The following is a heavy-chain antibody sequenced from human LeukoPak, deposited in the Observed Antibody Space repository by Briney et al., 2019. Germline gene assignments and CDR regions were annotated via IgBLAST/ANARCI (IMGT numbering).Heavy chain of an antibody. CDR2: ISSGGST. D-gene: IGHD1-26*01. CDR1: GLTFSTNS. V-gene: IGHV3-53*01. CDR3: GRVGGWIGGFHAFDI. J-gene: IGHJ3*02. Sequence: GGSLRLSCAAAGLTFSTNSMNWVRQAPGKGLEWVSVISSGGSTYYADSVKGRFTISRDNSKNTLYLQMNSLKTEDTAVYFCGRVGGWIGGFHAFDIWGQGTKVTVSS.